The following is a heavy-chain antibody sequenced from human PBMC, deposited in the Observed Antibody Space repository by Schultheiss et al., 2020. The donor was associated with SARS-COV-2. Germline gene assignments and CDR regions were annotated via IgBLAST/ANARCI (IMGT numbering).Heavy chain of an antibody. CDR3: ARDMHSSGWYEVPTFDY. D-gene: IGHD6-19*01. CDR1: GYTFTGYY. V-gene: IGHV1-2*04. J-gene: IGHJ4*02. CDR2: INPNSGGT. Sequence: ASVKVSCKASGYTFTGYYMHWVRQAPGQGLEWMGWINPNSGGTNYAQKFQGWVTMTRDTSISTAYMEVSRLRSDDTAVYYCARDMHSSGWYEVPTFDYWGQGTLVTVSS.